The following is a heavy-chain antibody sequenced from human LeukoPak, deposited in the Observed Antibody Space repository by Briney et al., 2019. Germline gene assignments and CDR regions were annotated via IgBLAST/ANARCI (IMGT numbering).Heavy chain of an antibody. V-gene: IGHV3-23*01. CDR3: VTSGSLRLGELSPIDF. D-gene: IGHD3-16*02. CDR1: GFTFSSYA. CDR2: ISGSGGST. Sequence: PGGSLRLSCAASGFTFSSYAMSWVRQAPGKGLEWVSAISGSGGSTYYADSVKGRFTVSRDNSKNTLGLQMDSLRAEDTALYYCVTSGSLRLGELSPIDFWGQGTLVTVSS. J-gene: IGHJ4*02.